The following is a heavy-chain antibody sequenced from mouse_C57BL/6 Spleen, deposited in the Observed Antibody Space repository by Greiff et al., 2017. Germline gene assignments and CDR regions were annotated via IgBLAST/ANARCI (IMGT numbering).Heavy chain of an antibody. D-gene: IGHD1-1*01. J-gene: IGHJ2*01. Sequence: QVQLQQPGAELVMPGASVKLSCKASGYTFTSYWMHWVKQRPGQGLEWIGEIDPSDSYTNYNQKFKGKSTLTVDKSSSTAYMQLSSLTSEDSAVYYCARSGYYGSRTLHFDYWGQGTTLTGSS. CDR2: IDPSDSYT. V-gene: IGHV1-69*01. CDR3: ARSGYYGSRTLHFDY. CDR1: GYTFTSYW.